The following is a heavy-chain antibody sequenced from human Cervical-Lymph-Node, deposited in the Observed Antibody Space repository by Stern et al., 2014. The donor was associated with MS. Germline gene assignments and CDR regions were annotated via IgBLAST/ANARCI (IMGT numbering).Heavy chain of an antibody. CDR1: GFSLTTNGVS. Sequence: QVTLRESGPTLVIPTQTLTLTCTFSGFSLTTNGVSVGWIRQSPGKAPECLALIYWDDATRYSPSLKSRLSITKDTSKNQVLLTMTNVEPVDTATYYCAHRDDWQLDFAYWGQGIPVTVSS. CDR2: IYWDDAT. J-gene: IGHJ4*02. CDR3: AHRDDWQLDFAY. D-gene: IGHD6-6*01. V-gene: IGHV2-5*02.